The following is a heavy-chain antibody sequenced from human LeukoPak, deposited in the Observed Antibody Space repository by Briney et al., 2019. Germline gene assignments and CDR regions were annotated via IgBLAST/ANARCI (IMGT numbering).Heavy chain of an antibody. CDR3: ARASGSFDY. CDR1: GFNFNMFW. D-gene: IGHD1-26*01. J-gene: IGHJ4*02. CDR2: IKQDASAK. Sequence: GGSLRLSCVASGFNFNMFWMSWVRQAPGKGLEWVTNIKQDASAKFYVGSVRGRFDISRDNARKSVFLQMNSLRAEDTAVYYCARASGSFDYWGQGTLVTVSS. V-gene: IGHV3-7*01.